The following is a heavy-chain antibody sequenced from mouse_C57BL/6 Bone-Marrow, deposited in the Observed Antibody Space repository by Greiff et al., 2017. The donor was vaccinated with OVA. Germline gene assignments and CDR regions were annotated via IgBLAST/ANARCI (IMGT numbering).Heavy chain of an antibody. J-gene: IGHJ4*01. CDR2: SRNKANDYTT. CDR3: ARGYYYGSSFAMDY. D-gene: IGHD1-1*01. V-gene: IGHV7-1*01. CDR1: GFTFSDFY. Sequence: EVKLMESGGGLVQSGRSLRLSCATSGFTFSDFYMEWVRQAPGKGLEWIAASRNKANDYTTEYSASVKGRFIVSRDTSQSILYLQMNALRAEDTAIYYCARGYYYGSSFAMDYWGQGTSVTVSS.